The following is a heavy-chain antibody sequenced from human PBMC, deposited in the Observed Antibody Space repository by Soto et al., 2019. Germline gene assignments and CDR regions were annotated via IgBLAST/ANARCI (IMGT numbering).Heavy chain of an antibody. CDR1: GGSISSYY. J-gene: IGHJ4*02. V-gene: IGHV4-59*01. D-gene: IGHD6-13*01. CDR2: IYYSGST. CDR3: ARLGYRRSWYYFDY. Sequence: PSETLSLTCTVSGGSISSYYWSWIRQPPGKGLEWIGYIYYSGSTNYNPSLKSRVTISVDASKNQFSLKLSSVTAADTAVYYCARLGYRRSWYYFDYWGQGTLVTVS.